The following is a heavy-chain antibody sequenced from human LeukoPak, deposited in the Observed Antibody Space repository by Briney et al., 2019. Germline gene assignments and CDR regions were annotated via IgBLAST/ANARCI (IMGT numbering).Heavy chain of an antibody. CDR2: ISSSGSTI. Sequence: PGGSLRLSCAASGFTFSDYYMSWIRQAPGKGLEWVSYISSSGSTIYYADSVKGRFTISRDNAKNSLYLQMKSLRAEDTAVYYCARDEYGFGDGYNSGYYFDYWGQGTLVTVSS. D-gene: IGHD5-24*01. J-gene: IGHJ4*02. V-gene: IGHV3-11*01. CDR1: GFTFSDYY. CDR3: ARDEYGFGDGYNSGYYFDY.